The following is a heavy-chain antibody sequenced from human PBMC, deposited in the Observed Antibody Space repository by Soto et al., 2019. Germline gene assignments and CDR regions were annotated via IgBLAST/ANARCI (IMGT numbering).Heavy chain of an antibody. CDR2: IYYSGSV. D-gene: IGHD5-18*01. V-gene: IGHV4-4*02. Sequence: SETLSLTCAVPSDSISRSHWFTWVRHPPGKGLEWIGDIYYSGSVYYNPSLRSRITILVDTSKNQFSLKLSSVTAADTAVYYCARGIGYSRHFDYWGQGTLVTVSS. J-gene: IGHJ4*02. CDR1: SDSISRSHW. CDR3: ARGIGYSRHFDY.